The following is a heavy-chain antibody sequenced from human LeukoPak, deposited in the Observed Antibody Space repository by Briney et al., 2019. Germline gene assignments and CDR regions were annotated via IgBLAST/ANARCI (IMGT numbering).Heavy chain of an antibody. CDR1: GGSISSSDYY. V-gene: IGHV4-39*07. CDR3: ARVVGRVLLAGLGAFDI. D-gene: IGHD3-9*01. CDR2: LYYSGST. J-gene: IGHJ3*02. Sequence: SETLSLTCTVSGGSISSSDYYWGWIRQPPGKGLEWIGSLYYSGSTHYNPSLKSRVTISLDTSKNQSSLKLSSVTAADTAVYYCARVVGRVLLAGLGAFDIWGQGTMVTVSS.